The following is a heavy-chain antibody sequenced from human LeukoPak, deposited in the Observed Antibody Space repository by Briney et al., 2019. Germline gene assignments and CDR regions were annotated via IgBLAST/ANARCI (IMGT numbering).Heavy chain of an antibody. CDR1: GGSISSYY. J-gene: IGHJ4*02. CDR2: IYYSGST. Sequence: SETLSLTCTVSGGSISSYYWSWIRQPPGKGWEWIGHIYYSGSTSYNPSLKSRVTLSLDTSKNQFSLKLRSVTAADTAVYYCAGGGTYLRYYFDFWGQGTLVTVSS. D-gene: IGHD1-26*01. V-gene: IGHV4-59*08. CDR3: AGGGTYLRYYFDF.